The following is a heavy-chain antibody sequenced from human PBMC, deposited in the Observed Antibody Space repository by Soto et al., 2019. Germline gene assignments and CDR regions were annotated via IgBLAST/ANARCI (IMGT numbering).Heavy chain of an antibody. CDR1: GFTFSSYA. V-gene: IGHV3-30-3*01. J-gene: IGHJ4*02. CDR2: ISYDGSNK. D-gene: IGHD4-17*01. Sequence: QVQLVESGGGVVQPGRSLRLSCAASGFTFSSYAMHWVRQAPGKGLEWVAVISYDGSNKYYADSVKGRFTISRDNSKNTLYLQMNRLRAEDTAVYYCARVDGDENNDYWGQVTLVTVSS. CDR3: ARVDGDENNDY.